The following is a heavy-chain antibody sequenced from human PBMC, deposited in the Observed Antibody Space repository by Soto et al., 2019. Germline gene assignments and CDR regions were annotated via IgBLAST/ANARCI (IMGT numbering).Heavy chain of an antibody. CDR3: ARGHYTIAAALY. Sequence: QVQLVQSGAEVKKPGASVKVSCKTSGYTFSGYDINWVRQATGQGLEWMGWMTPNSGNTGYAQKFQGRVSMTRDTSTSTAYMELSSLTYEDTAVYYCARGHYTIAAALYWGQGTLVTVSS. CDR2: MTPNSGNT. CDR1: GYTFSGYD. J-gene: IGHJ4*02. V-gene: IGHV1-8*02. D-gene: IGHD6-13*01.